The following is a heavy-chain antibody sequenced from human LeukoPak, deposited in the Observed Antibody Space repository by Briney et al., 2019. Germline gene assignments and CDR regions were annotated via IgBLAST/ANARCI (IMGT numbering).Heavy chain of an antibody. J-gene: IGHJ4*02. V-gene: IGHV4-59*08. CDR3: ARRPDGTSHFDY. D-gene: IGHD6-6*01. CDR1: GGSIRSYF. CDR2: VYYSGST. Sequence: KPSETLSLTCTVSGGSIRSYFWSWIRQPPGKGLGWIGYVYYSGSTNYNPSLKSRVTISVDTSKKQFSLKLSSVTAADTAVYYCARRPDGTSHFDYWGQGTLVTVSS.